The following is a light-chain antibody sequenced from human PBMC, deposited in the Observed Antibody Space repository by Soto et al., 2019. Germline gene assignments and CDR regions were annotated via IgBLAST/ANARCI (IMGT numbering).Light chain of an antibody. CDR3: QNYNQYSRT. CDR1: QSISGW. J-gene: IGKJ1*01. CDR2: NAS. V-gene: IGKV1-5*01. Sequence: DIQMTQSPSTLSASVGGRVTITCRASQSISGWLAWYQQKPGKAPKLLIDNASSLKSGVPSRFSGSGFGTEFTLTISSLQPDDSATYYCQNYNQYSRTFGQGTKVDIK.